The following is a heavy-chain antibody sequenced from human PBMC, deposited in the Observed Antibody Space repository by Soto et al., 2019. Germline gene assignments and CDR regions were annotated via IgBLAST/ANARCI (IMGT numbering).Heavy chain of an antibody. V-gene: IGHV1-18*01. CDR1: GYTFTNYG. Sequence: QVQLVQSGAEVKKPGASVKVSCKASGYTFTNYGISWVRQAPGQGLEWMGWISAYNGNTNYAQKFQGRVTMTTDTSTSTAYMELRSLRSDDTAVYYCAREGYCISTSCRHYDYYGMDAWGQGTTVTVSS. J-gene: IGHJ6*02. CDR2: ISAYNGNT. D-gene: IGHD2-2*01. CDR3: AREGYCISTSCRHYDYYGMDA.